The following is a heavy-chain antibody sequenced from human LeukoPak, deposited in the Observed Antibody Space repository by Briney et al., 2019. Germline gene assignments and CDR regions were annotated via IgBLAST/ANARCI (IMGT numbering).Heavy chain of an antibody. CDR3: ARGKIGLFDY. D-gene: IGHD2/OR15-2a*01. CDR2: IYYSGSA. Sequence: SETLSLTCTVSGGSISSYYWSWIRQPPGKGLEWIGYIYYSGSAYYNPSLKSRVTISLDTSKNQFSLTLSSVTAADTAMYYCARGKIGLFDYWGQGTLVTVSS. CDR1: GGSISSYY. V-gene: IGHV4-30-4*01. J-gene: IGHJ4*02.